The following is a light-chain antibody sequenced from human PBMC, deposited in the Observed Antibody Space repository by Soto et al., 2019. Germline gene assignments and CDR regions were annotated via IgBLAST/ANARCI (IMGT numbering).Light chain of an antibody. V-gene: IGKV3-20*01. Sequence: EIVLTQSPGTLSLSIGERTTLSCRASQSVSRTSLRWYQQKPGQAPRLLISGASSRATGIPDRFSGSGSGADFTLTISRLEPEDFAVYYCQQYGSTPITFGQGTRLEIK. CDR3: QQYGSTPIT. CDR1: QSVSRTS. J-gene: IGKJ5*01. CDR2: GAS.